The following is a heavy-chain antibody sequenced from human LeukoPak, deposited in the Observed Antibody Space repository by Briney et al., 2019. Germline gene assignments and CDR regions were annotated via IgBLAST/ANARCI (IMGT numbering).Heavy chain of an antibody. CDR2: IKQDGSEK. V-gene: IGHV3-7*01. CDR1: GFTFSSYW. D-gene: IGHD6-19*01. J-gene: IGHJ3*02. Sequence: GGSLRLSCAASGFTFSSYWMSWVRQAPGKGLEWVANIKQDGSEKYYVDSVKGRFTISRDNAKNSLYLQMNSLRAEDTAVYYCARPRIAVAGNDAFDIWGQGTMVTVSS. CDR3: ARPRIAVAGNDAFDI.